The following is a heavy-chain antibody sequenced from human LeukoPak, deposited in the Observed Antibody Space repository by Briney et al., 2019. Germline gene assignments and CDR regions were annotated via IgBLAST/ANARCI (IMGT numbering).Heavy chain of an antibody. CDR2: IYYSGST. V-gene: IGHV4-39*01. Sequence: SETLSPTCTVSGGSISSSSYYWGWIRQPPGKGLEWIGSIYYSGSTYYNPSLKSRVTISVDTSKNQFSLKLSSVTAADTAVYYCARHDRFDYWGQGTLVTVSS. J-gene: IGHJ4*02. CDR3: ARHDRFDY. D-gene: IGHD1-14*01. CDR1: GGSISSSSYY.